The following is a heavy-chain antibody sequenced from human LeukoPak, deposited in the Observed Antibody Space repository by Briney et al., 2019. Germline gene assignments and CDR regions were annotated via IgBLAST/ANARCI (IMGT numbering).Heavy chain of an antibody. CDR3: AREATYFYDSSGSTHLLGDAFDI. CDR2: ISYDGSKK. CDR1: GFTFSNYA. D-gene: IGHD3-22*01. Sequence: GRSLRLSCAASGFTFSNYAMHWVRQAPGKGPEWVAIISYDGSKKYYADSVKGRFTISRDNSKNTLYLQMNSLRAEDTAVYYCAREATYFYDSSGSTHLLGDAFDIWGQGTMVTVSS. J-gene: IGHJ3*02. V-gene: IGHV3-30*04.